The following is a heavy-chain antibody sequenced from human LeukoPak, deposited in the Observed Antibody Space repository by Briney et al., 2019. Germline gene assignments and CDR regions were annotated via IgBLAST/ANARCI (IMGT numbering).Heavy chain of an antibody. V-gene: IGHV3-7*01. CDR1: GFTFSSYV. CDR2: VYRDGSET. J-gene: IGHJ6*02. CDR3: ARNNGMDV. Sequence: PGGSLRHSCGASGFTFSSYVMHWVPQVPGRVAEWVANVYRDGSETYYLDSVKGRFTISKDNGKNSLYLQMNSLRAEDTELYHCARNNGMDVWGQGTTVTVSS.